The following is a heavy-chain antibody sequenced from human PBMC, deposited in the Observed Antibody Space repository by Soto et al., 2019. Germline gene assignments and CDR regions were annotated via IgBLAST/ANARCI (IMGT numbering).Heavy chain of an antibody. Sequence: SETLSLTCTVSGGSMRNVYWSWIRQPPGKGLEWIGFIFHSGNTKYYPSLKSRVTISIDTSKNQFSLSLNSVTAADTAVYFCARAHAPTLPFDYWGQGTLVTVSS. D-gene: IGHD2-15*01. J-gene: IGHJ4*02. CDR1: GGSMRNVY. V-gene: IGHV4-59*01. CDR2: IFHSGNT. CDR3: ARAHAPTLPFDY.